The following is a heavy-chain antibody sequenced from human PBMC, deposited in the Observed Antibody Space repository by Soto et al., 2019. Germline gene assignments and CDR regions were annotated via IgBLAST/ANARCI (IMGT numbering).Heavy chain of an antibody. J-gene: IGHJ4*02. CDR3: ARVGVQIYVHC. Sequence: QVQLQESGPGLVEPSETLSLTCTVSGDSIRSGNFYWGWIRQHPGKGLEWIGFIYHSGNAYYNPSIESRLTISIDTSKNQFSLKLTSLTAADTATYFCARVGVQIYVHCWGQGILVTVSS. V-gene: IGHV4-31*03. CDR2: IYHSGNA. D-gene: IGHD3-10*01. CDR1: GDSIRSGNFY.